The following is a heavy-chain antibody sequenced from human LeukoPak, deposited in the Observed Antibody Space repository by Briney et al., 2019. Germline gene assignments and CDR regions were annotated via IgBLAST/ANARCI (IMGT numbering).Heavy chain of an antibody. CDR1: GYTFTSYD. CDR3: ARVARYSSSWYWFDP. Sequence: ASVKVSCKASGYTFTSYDINWVRQATGRGLEWMGWMNPNSGNTGYAQKFQGRVTMTRNTSISTAYMELSSLRSEDTAVYYCARVARYSSSWYWFDPWGQGTLVTVSS. J-gene: IGHJ5*02. D-gene: IGHD6-13*01. V-gene: IGHV1-8*01. CDR2: MNPNSGNT.